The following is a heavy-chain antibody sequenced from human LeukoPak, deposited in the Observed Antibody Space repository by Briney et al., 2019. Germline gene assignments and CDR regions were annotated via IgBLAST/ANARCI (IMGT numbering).Heavy chain of an antibody. CDR3: ARDEAVAGTVSFGMDV. J-gene: IGHJ6*02. D-gene: IGHD6-19*01. Sequence: ASVKVSCKASGYTFTSYYIHWVRQAPGQGLEWMGLINPSGGSTSYVQNFQGRVTMTRDTSTSTVYMELSSLRSEDTAVYYCARDEAVAGTVSFGMDVWGQGTTVTVSS. V-gene: IGHV1-46*01. CDR1: GYTFTSYY. CDR2: INPSGGST.